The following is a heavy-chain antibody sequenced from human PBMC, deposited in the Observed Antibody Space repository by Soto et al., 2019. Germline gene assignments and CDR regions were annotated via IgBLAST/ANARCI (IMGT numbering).Heavy chain of an antibody. CDR2: IIPTFNTT. Sequence: QVQLVQSGAEVKTPGSSLKVSCTVSGTRFSNYVISWVRQAPGQGLEWLGRIIPTFNTTQYPQKLQGRVTITADTSTNTASLELSSLRFDDTAVYYCAREGRGKKAGYNGLVSLGYWGQGTPVTVSS. V-gene: IGHV1-69*06. CDR1: GTRFSNYV. D-gene: IGHD2-2*02. CDR3: AREGRGKKAGYNGLVSLGY. J-gene: IGHJ4*02.